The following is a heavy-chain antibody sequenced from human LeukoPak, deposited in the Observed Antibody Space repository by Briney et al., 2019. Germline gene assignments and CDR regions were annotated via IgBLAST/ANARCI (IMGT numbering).Heavy chain of an antibody. D-gene: IGHD3-3*01. V-gene: IGHV4-34*01. CDR3: ARGSSRPRRYDFWSGYYKTNYFDY. CDR1: GGSISSYY. J-gene: IGHJ4*02. Sequence: SETLSLTCTVSGGSISSYYWSWIRQPPGKGLEWIGEINHSGSTNYNPSLKSRVTISVDTSKNQFSLKLSSVTAADTAVYYCARGSSRPRRYDFWSGYYKTNYFDYWGQGTLVTVSS. CDR2: INHSGST.